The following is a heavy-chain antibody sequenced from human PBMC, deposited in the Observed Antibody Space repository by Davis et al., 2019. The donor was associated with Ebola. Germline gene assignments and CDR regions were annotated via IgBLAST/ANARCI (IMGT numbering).Heavy chain of an antibody. V-gene: IGHV5-51*01. CDR2: IYPRDSDT. Sequence: GESLKISCKASGYSFTSYWIGWVRQVPGKGLQWMGIIYPRDSDTRYSPSFQGQVTISADMSISTAYLQWSSLKASDTAMYYCARRPWLSHLGMDVWGQGTTVTVSS. CDR1: GYSFTSYW. J-gene: IGHJ6*02. D-gene: IGHD3-9*01. CDR3: ARRPWLSHLGMDV.